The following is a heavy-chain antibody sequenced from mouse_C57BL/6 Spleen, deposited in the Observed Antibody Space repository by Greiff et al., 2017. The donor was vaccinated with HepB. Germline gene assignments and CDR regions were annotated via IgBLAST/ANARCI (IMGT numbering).Heavy chain of an antibody. CDR3: ARGESTMVTTGEFAY. CDR1: GYTFTSYW. J-gene: IGHJ3*01. V-gene: IGHV1-72*01. Sequence: VQLQQPGAELVKPGASVKLSCKASGYTFTSYWMHWVKQRPGRGLEWIGRIDPNSGGTKYNEKFKSKATLTVDTPSSTAYMQLSSLTSEDSAVYYCARGESTMVTTGEFAYWGQGTLVTVSA. D-gene: IGHD2-2*01. CDR2: IDPNSGGT.